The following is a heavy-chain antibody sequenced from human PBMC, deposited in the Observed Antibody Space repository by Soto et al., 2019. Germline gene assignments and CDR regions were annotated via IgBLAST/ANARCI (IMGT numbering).Heavy chain of an antibody. D-gene: IGHD5-18*01. CDR1: GGSISSSNW. Sequence: SETLSLTCAVSGGSISSSNWWIWVRQPPGKGLEWIGEIYHSGSTNYNPSLKSRVTISVDKSKNQFSLKLTSVTAADTAVYYWARSGGYSYGDYWGQGTLVTVSS. CDR3: ARSGGYSYGDY. CDR2: IYHSGST. V-gene: IGHV4-4*02. J-gene: IGHJ4*02.